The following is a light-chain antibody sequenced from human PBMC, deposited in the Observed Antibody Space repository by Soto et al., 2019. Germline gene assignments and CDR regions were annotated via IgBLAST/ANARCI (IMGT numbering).Light chain of an antibody. CDR1: QSISSW. J-gene: IGKJ1*01. CDR2: DAS. V-gene: IGKV1-5*01. CDR3: QQYNSYSWT. Sequence: DIQMTQSPSTLSASVGDRVTITCRASQSISSWLAWYQQKPGKAPKLLIYDASRLESGVPSRFSGSGSGTQFTLTISSLQPDDFATYYCQQYNSYSWTFGQGTKVE.